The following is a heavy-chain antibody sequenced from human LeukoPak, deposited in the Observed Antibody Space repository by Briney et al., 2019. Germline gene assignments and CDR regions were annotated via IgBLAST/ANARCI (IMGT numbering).Heavy chain of an antibody. D-gene: IGHD5-18*01. Sequence: GGSLRLSCAASGFTFSSYAMSWVRQAPGKGLEWVSGISGSGGSTYYADSVKGRFTISRDNSKNTLFLQLDSLRAEDTAVYYCAKDRDTSIYYYYYMDVWGKGTMVTVSS. CDR3: AKDRDTSIYYYYYMDV. J-gene: IGHJ6*03. CDR2: ISGSGGST. CDR1: GFTFSSYA. V-gene: IGHV3-23*01.